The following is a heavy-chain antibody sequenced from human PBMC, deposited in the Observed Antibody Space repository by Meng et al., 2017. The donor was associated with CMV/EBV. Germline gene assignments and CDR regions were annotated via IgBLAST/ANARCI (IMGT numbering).Heavy chain of an antibody. CDR3: VKTFRAPSAHGMDV. V-gene: IGHV3-30-3*02. CDR1: GFTFSSYA. D-gene: IGHD2-2*01. Sequence: GGSLRLSCAASGFTFSSYAMHWVRQAPGKGLEWVAVISYDGSNKYYADSVKGRFTISRDNSKNTLYLQMNSLRAEDTAVYYCVKTFRAPSAHGMDVWGQGTTVTVSS. CDR2: ISYDGSNK. J-gene: IGHJ6*02.